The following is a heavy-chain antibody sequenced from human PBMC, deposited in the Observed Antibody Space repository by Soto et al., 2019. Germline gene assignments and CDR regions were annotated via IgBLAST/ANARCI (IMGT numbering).Heavy chain of an antibody. CDR1: GGSFSGYY. Sequence: SETLSLTCAVYGGSFSGYYWSWIRQPPGKGLEWIGEINHSGSTNYNPSLKRRATISVDTSKNQFSLKLSSVTAADTAVYYCARGISIAAAGPYYYYYGMDVWGQGTTVTVSS. CDR3: ARGISIAAAGPYYYYYGMDV. CDR2: INHSGST. J-gene: IGHJ6*02. V-gene: IGHV4-34*01. D-gene: IGHD6-13*01.